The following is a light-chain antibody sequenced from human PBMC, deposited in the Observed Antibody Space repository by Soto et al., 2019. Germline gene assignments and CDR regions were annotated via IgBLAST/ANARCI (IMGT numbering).Light chain of an antibody. CDR2: GAS. Sequence: DIVLTQSPGTLSLSPGERATLSCRASQSIPSNYLAWYQQKPGQAPRLLIHGASSRPTGIPDRFSGSGSGTEFTLTISRLEPEDFAVYYCQLYGTSPPRYTFGVGTKLEIK. CDR1: QSIPSNY. CDR3: QLYGTSPPRYT. V-gene: IGKV3-20*01. J-gene: IGKJ2*01.